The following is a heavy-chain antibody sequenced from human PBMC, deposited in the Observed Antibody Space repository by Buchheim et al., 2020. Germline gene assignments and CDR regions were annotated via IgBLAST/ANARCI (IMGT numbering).Heavy chain of an antibody. J-gene: IGHJ6*02. CDR2: MNPNSGNT. CDR3: ARGELVPRYCSSTSCRGYYYYYGMDV. V-gene: IGHV1-8*01. Sequence: QVQLVQSGAEVKKPGASVKVSCKASGYTFTSYDINWVRQATGQGLEWMGWMNPNSGNTGYAQKFQGRVTMTRNTSISTAYMELSSLRSEDTAVYYCARGELVPRYCSSTSCRGYYYYYGMDVWGQGTT. CDR1: GYTFTSYD. D-gene: IGHD2-2*01.